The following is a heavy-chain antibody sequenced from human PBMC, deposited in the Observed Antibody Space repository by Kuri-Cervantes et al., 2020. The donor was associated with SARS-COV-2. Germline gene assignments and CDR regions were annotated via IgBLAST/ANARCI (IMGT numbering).Heavy chain of an antibody. D-gene: IGHD2-15*01. CDR3: ARDERYCSGGSCYSEAGNWFDP. Sequence: SLKISCAASGFTFDDYAMHWVRQAPGKGLEWVSGISWNSGSIGYADSVKGRFTISRDNAKNSLYLQMNSLRAEDTAVYYCARDERYCSGGSCYSEAGNWFDPWGQGTLVTVSS. CDR2: ISWNSGSI. V-gene: IGHV3-9*01. J-gene: IGHJ5*02. CDR1: GFTFDDYA.